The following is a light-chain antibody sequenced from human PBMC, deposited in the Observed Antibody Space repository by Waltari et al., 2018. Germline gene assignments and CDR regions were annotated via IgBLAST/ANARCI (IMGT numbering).Light chain of an antibody. CDR3: QYYNNYELT. V-gene: IGKV1-5*03. Sequence: DIQMTQSPSTLSQSVADRGTITCRASQRITNWLAWYQQKPGMAPKLLIYGVSTLESGVPSRFSGSGSGAEFTLTISSLQPDDFATYYCQYYNNYELTFGGGTKVEIK. J-gene: IGKJ4*01. CDR2: GVS. CDR1: QRITNW.